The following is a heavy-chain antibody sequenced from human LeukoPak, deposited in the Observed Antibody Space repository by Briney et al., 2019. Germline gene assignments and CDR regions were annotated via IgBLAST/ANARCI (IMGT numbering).Heavy chain of an antibody. Sequence: GGSLRLSCAASGFTFSSYAMCWVRQAPGKGLEWVAVISYDGSDKFYADSVKGRFTISRDSSKNTLYLQMNSLRAEDTAVYYCARDGGDVLLWFGELLGADYWGQGTLVTVSS. V-gene: IGHV3-30*04. CDR1: GFTFSSYA. CDR2: ISYDGSDK. J-gene: IGHJ4*02. D-gene: IGHD3-10*01. CDR3: ARDGGDVLLWFGELLGADY.